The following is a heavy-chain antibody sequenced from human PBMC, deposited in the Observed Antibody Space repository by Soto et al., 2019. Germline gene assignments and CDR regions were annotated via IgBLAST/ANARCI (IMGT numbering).Heavy chain of an antibody. D-gene: IGHD2-2*01. CDR2: ISGSGDST. V-gene: IGHV3-23*01. CDR3: ARRLYCSSSSCYAVDY. CDR1: GFTFSNYA. J-gene: IGHJ4*02. Sequence: EVQLLESGGGLVQPGGSLRLSCAVSGFTFSNYAMSWVRQAPGKGLEWVSGISGSGDSTNYGESVKGRFTISRDNAKNTLYLQMKSLRAEDTAVYYCARRLYCSSSSCYAVDYWGQGTLVTVSS.